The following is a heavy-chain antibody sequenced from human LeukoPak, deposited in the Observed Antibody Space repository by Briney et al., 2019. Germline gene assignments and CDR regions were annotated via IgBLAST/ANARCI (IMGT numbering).Heavy chain of an antibody. CDR2: ISFSVNTK. CDR3: ARAPPYNSGWYSDY. CDR1: GFTFSDYS. D-gene: IGHD6-19*01. V-gene: IGHV3-48*04. J-gene: IGHJ4*02. Sequence: GGSLRLSCAASGFTFSDYSMNWVRQAPGKGLEWVSYISFSVNTKYYGDSVKGRFTISRDNAKNSLYLHMDSLRAEDTAVYYCARAPPYNSGWYSDYWGQGTLVTVSS.